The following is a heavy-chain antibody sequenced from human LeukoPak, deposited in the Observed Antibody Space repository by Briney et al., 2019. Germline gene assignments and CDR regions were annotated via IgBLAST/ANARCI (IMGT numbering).Heavy chain of an antibody. CDR1: GFTFSSYE. Sequence: GGSLRLSCAASGFTFSSYEMNWVRQAPGKGLEWVGRIKSKTDGGTTDYAAPVKGRFTISRDDSKNTLYLQMNSLKTEDTAVYYCTTGGDYVWSYYFDYWGQGTLVTVSS. D-gene: IGHD4-17*01. CDR3: TTGGDYVWSYYFDY. CDR2: IKSKTDGGTT. V-gene: IGHV3-15*01. J-gene: IGHJ4*02.